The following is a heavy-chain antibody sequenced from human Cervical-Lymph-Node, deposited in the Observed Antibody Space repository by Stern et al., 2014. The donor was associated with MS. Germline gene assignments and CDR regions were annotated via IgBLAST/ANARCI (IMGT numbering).Heavy chain of an antibody. CDR3: ARGRGGNYRYYFDY. CDR1: GFTFSSYS. J-gene: IGHJ4*02. CDR2: ISSGGSYI. Sequence: VQLVESGGGLVKPGGSLRLSCAASGFTFSSYSMNWVRQAPGKGLEWVASISSGGSYIYYADSLKGRFTISRDNAKNSLYLQMNSLRAEDTAVYYCARGRGGNYRYYFDYWGQGTLVTVS. D-gene: IGHD4-23*01. V-gene: IGHV3-21*01.